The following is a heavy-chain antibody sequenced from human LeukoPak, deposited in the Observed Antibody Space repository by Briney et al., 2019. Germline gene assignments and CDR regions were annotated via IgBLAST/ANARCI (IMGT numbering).Heavy chain of an antibody. CDR2: TSTYNGDT. J-gene: IGHJ5*02. CDR1: GFTFSTYG. V-gene: IGHV1-18*01. CDR3: ARDGRLDANWFDP. Sequence: GASGKVSCKASGFTFSTYGISWVGQAPGQGVEWMGWTSTYNGDTKFAQKFQGRVTMTTDTSTSTAYMELRSLRSDDTAVYYCARDGRLDANWFDPWGQGTLVTVSS.